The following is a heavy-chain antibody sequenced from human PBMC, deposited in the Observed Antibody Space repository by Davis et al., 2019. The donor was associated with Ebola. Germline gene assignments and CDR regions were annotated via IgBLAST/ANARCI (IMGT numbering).Heavy chain of an antibody. D-gene: IGHD2-15*01. Sequence: GESLKISCAASGFTFSSSAMSWGRQAPGKGLEWVSSIGGGGGSIYYADSVKGRFTISRDNSKNTLYLQMNSLRAEDTDVYYCAKEGRYCSGGSCLVYYYYGMDVWGKGTTVTVSS. CDR3: AKEGRYCSGGSCLVYYYYGMDV. J-gene: IGHJ6*04. V-gene: IGHV3-23*01. CDR1: GFTFSSSA. CDR2: IGGGGGSI.